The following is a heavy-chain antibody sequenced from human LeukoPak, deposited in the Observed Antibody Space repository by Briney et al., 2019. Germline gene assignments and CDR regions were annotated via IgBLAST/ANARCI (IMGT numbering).Heavy chain of an antibody. J-gene: IGHJ5*02. CDR1: GYTFTSYD. Sequence: ASVKVSCRASGYTFTSYDINWVRQATGQGLEWMGWMNPNSGNTGYAQKFQGRVTMTRNTSISTAYMELSSLRSEDTAVYYCARAPNGIAAAGYWFDPWGQGTLVTVSS. D-gene: IGHD6-13*01. CDR2: MNPNSGNT. V-gene: IGHV1-8*01. CDR3: ARAPNGIAAAGYWFDP.